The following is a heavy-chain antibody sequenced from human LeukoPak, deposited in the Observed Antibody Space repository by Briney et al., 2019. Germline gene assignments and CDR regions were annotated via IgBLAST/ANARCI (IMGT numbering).Heavy chain of an antibody. V-gene: IGHV3-23*01. CDR1: GFTFSSYA. J-gene: IGHJ4*02. CDR3: AKTHYDFWSGYYGYRQNLYYFDY. D-gene: IGHD3-3*01. Sequence: NPGGSLRLSRAASGFTFSSYAMSWVRQAPGKGLEWVSAISGSGGSTYYADSVKGRFTISRDNSKNTLYLQMNSLRAEDTAVYYCAKTHYDFWSGYYGYRQNLYYFDYWGQGTLVTVSS. CDR2: ISGSGGST.